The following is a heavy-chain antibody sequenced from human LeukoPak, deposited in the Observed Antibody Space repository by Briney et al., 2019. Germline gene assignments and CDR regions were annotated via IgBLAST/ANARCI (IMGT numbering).Heavy chain of an antibody. CDR2: ISGSGGST. Sequence: GGSLRLSCAASGFTFSSYAMSWVRQAPGKGLEWVSTISGSGGSTYYADSVKGLFTISRDNSKNTLYLQMNSLRAEDTAVYYCAKGREYSSSFDAFDIWGQGTMVAVSS. CDR3: AKGREYSSSFDAFDI. V-gene: IGHV3-23*01. D-gene: IGHD6-6*01. J-gene: IGHJ3*02. CDR1: GFTFSSYA.